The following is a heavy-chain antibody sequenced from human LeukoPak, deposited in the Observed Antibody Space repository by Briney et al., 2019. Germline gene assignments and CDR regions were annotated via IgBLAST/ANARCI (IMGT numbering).Heavy chain of an antibody. V-gene: IGHV3-30*18. CDR2: ISYDGSNK. Sequence: PGMSLTLSCAASGFTFRLYRMLWLPQAPGKGLVWVAVISYDGSNKYYADSVKGRFTISRDNSKNTLYLQMNSLRAEDTAVYYCAKGDFSVAVAAWGQGTLVTVSS. CDR3: AKGDFSVAVAA. J-gene: IGHJ4*02. D-gene: IGHD6-19*01. CDR1: GFTFRLYR.